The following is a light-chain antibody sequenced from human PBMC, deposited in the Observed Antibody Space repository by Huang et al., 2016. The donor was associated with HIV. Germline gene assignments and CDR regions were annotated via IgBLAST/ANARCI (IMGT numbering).Light chain of an antibody. CDR2: DAS. CDR1: QDITDA. J-gene: IGKJ4*01. CDR3: QQFKNYPLT. Sequence: AIQLTQSPSFLSASVGDRVTITCRASQDITDALAWYQQKPGKPPKVLIYDASSLESGVPSRFSSSGSGADFTLTISSLQPEDFATYYCQQFKNYPLTFGGGTKVEVK. V-gene: IGKV1D-13*01.